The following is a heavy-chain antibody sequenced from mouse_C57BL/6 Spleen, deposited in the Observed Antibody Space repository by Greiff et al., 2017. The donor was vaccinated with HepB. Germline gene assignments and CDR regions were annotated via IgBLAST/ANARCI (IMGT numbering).Heavy chain of an antibody. CDR2: IDPSDSYT. J-gene: IGHJ2*01. CDR3: ARALGRTVFDY. V-gene: IGHV1-50*01. CDR1: GYTFTSYW. D-gene: IGHD4-1*01. Sequence: QVQLQQPGAELVKPGASVKLSCKASGYTFTSYWMQWVKQRPGQGLEWIGEIDPSDSYTNYNQKFKGKATLTVDTSSSTAYMQLSSLTSEDSAVYYCARALGRTVFDYWGQGTTLSLL.